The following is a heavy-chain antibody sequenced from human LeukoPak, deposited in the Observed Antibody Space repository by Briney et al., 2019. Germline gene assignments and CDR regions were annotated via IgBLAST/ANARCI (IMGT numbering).Heavy chain of an antibody. CDR3: ARSGHYYDSSGYIYLRGRPNNWFDP. CDR2: IYYSGST. J-gene: IGHJ5*02. CDR1: GGSISSYY. D-gene: IGHD3-22*01. V-gene: IGHV4-59*01. Sequence: SETLSLTCTVSGGSISSYYWSWIRQPPGKGLEWIGYIYYSGSTNYNPSLKSRVTISVDTSKNQFSLRLSSVTAADTAVYYCARSGHYYDSSGYIYLRGRPNNWFDPWGQGTLVTVSS.